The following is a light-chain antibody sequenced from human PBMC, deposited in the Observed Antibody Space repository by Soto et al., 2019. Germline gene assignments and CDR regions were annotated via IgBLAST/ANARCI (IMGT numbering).Light chain of an antibody. J-gene: IGKJ1*01. CDR3: QQYGSSPPPWT. CDR2: GAS. V-gene: IGKV3-20*01. CDR1: QSVSSSY. Sequence: EIVLTQSPGTLSLSPGERATLSCRASQSVSSSYLAWYQQKPGQAPRLLIYGASSRATDIPDRFSGSGSGTDFTLTISRLEPEDFAVYYCQQYGSSPPPWTFGQGTKVEIK.